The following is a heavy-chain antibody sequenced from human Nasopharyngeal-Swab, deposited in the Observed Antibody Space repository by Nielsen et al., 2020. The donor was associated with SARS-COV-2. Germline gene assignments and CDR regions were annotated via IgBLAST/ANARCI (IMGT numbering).Heavy chain of an antibody. V-gene: IGHV3-7*01. CDR1: GFTFSTYW. Sequence: GESLKISCAASGFTFSTYWMSWVRQAPGKGLEWVANINQDGSEIYYVDSVKGRFTISRGNAKNSLYLQMNSLRAEDTAVYYCARDPGYHYGSGRIYYFDYWGQGTLVTVSS. CDR2: INQDGSEI. J-gene: IGHJ4*02. D-gene: IGHD3-10*01. CDR3: ARDPGYHYGSGRIYYFDY.